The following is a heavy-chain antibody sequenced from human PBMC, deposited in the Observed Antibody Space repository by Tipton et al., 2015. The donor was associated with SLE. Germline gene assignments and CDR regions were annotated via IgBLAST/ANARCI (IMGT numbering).Heavy chain of an antibody. CDR2: IYYSGST. Sequence: GLVKPSETLSLTCAVYGGSFSGNYWSWIRQPPGKGLEWIGSIYYSGSTYYNPSLKSRVTISVDTSKNQFSLKLSSVTAADTVVYYCARGPITMVRGVIHSPVGFDYWGQGTLVTVSS. CDR3: ARGPITMVRGVIHSPVGFDY. D-gene: IGHD3-10*01. CDR1: GGSFSGNY. J-gene: IGHJ4*02. V-gene: IGHV4-34*01.